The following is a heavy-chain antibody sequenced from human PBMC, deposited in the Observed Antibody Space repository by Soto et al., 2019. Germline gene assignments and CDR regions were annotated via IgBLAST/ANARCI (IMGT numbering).Heavy chain of an antibody. J-gene: IGHJ4*02. CDR2: TYYRSKWYN. V-gene: IGHV6-1*01. CDR1: GDSVSSNSAT. Sequence: SQTLSLTCAISGDSVSSNSATWNWIRKSPSGGLEWLGRTYYRSKWYNDYAVSVKSRITINPDTSKNQFSLQLNSVTAADTAVYYCARHETLHGDYDYWGQGTLVTVSS. D-gene: IGHD4-17*01. CDR3: ARHETLHGDYDY.